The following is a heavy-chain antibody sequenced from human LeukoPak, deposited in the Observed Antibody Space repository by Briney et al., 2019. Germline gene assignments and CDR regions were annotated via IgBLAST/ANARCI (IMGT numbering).Heavy chain of an antibody. Sequence: GESLKISRKGSGYSFTSYWIGWVRQIPRKGLEWMGIIYPGDSDTRHSPPFQGQVTISADKSISTAYLQWSSLKASDTAMYYCAIDYYYYGMDVWGQGTTVTVSS. J-gene: IGHJ6*02. CDR2: IYPGDSDT. CDR1: GYSFTSYW. V-gene: IGHV5-51*01. CDR3: AIDYYYYGMDV.